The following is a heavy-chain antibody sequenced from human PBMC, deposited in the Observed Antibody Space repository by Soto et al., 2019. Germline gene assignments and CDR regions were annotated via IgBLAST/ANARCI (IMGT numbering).Heavy chain of an antibody. D-gene: IGHD2-2*01. Sequence: GGSLRLSCAASGFTFDDYAMHWVRQAPGKGLEWVPGISWNSGSIGYADSVKGRFTISRDNAKNSLYLQMNSLRAEDTALYYCAKAYCSSTSCPNYYYYGMDVWGQGTTVTVSS. J-gene: IGHJ6*02. CDR3: AKAYCSSTSCPNYYYYGMDV. V-gene: IGHV3-9*01. CDR2: ISWNSGSI. CDR1: GFTFDDYA.